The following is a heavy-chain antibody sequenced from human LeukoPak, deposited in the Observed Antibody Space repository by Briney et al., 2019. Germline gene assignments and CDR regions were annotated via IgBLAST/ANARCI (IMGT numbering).Heavy chain of an antibody. CDR2: INSDGSST. D-gene: IGHD5-24*01. J-gene: IGHJ4*02. V-gene: IGHV3-74*01. CDR1: GSTFSSYW. Sequence: GGSLRLSCAASGSTFSSYWMHWVRHAPGKGLVWVSRINSDGSSTSYADSVKGRFTISRDNAKNTLYLQMNSLRAEDTAVYYCARGGRWLQPAPDYWGQGTLVTVSS. CDR3: ARGGRWLQPAPDY.